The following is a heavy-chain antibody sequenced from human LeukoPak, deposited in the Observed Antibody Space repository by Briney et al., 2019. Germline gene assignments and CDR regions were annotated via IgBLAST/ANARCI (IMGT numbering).Heavy chain of an antibody. Sequence: GQSLRLSCAASGFTFSDHGFHWFRQAPGKGLDWVAIISDGGSNTYYSDSVRGRFTVSRDNSKNTLYLQMTGLRVEDTAVYYCAREVNYYYYMDVWGKGTTVTVS. V-gene: IGHV3-30*01. J-gene: IGHJ6*03. D-gene: IGHD3-10*01. CDR3: AREVNYYYYMDV. CDR1: GFTFSDHG. CDR2: ISDGGSNT.